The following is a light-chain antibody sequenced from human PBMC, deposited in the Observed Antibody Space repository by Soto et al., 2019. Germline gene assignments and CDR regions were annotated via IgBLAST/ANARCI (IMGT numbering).Light chain of an antibody. Sequence: EIVLTQSPATLSLSPGERVTLSCRASQSVSSYLAWYQQKPGQAPRLLIYDASNRATGIPARFSGSGSGIDFTLTISRLEPEDVAVYYCQQRSNLPRTFGQGTKVEIK. J-gene: IGKJ1*01. V-gene: IGKV3-11*01. CDR2: DAS. CDR3: QQRSNLPRT. CDR1: QSVSSY.